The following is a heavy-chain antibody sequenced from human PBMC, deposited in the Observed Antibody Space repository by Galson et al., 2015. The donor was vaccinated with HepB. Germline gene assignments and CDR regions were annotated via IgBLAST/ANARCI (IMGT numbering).Heavy chain of an antibody. CDR3: ARTPNYYDSSGYTYYFDY. Sequence: PALVKPTQTLTLTCTFSGFSLSTSGMCVSWIRQPPGKALEWLARIDWDDDKYYSTSLKTRLTISKDTSKNQVVLTMTNMDPVDTATYYCARTPNYYDSSGYTYYFDYWGQGTLVTVSS. J-gene: IGHJ4*02. CDR2: IDWDDDK. CDR1: GFSLSTSGMC. V-gene: IGHV2-70*11. D-gene: IGHD3-22*01.